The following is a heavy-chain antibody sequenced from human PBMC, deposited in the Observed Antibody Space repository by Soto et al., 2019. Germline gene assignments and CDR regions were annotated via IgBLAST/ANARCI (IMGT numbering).Heavy chain of an antibody. J-gene: IGHJ6*02. D-gene: IGHD5-18*01. V-gene: IGHV4-34*01. CDR2: INHSGIT. CDR3: ARGKPSGYRFGPRNFFYYGMDV. Sequence: SETLSLTCGVFSGSLTGHYWTWIRQTPGKGLEWIGEINHSGITDYNPSLKSRVTLSLDTSKNQFSLKVTALTAADTAVYYCARGKPSGYRFGPRNFFYYGMDVWGPGTTVTVSS. CDR1: SGSLTGHY.